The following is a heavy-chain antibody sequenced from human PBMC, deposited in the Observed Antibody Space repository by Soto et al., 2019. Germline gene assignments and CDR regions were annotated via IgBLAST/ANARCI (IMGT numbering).Heavy chain of an antibody. V-gene: IGHV1-46*01. J-gene: IGHJ4*02. CDR3: ARDSRVIAAAGPFDY. Sequence: SVKVSFKAACYTFTSDGISWVRQAPGQGLEWMGIINPSGGSTSYAQKFQGRVTMTRDTSTSTVYMELSSLRSEDTAVYYCARDSRVIAAAGPFDYWGQGTLVTVSS. D-gene: IGHD6-13*01. CDR2: INPSGGST. CDR1: CYTFTSDG.